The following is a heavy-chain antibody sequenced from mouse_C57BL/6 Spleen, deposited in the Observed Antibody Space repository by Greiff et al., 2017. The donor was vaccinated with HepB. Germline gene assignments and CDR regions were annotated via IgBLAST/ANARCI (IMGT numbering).Heavy chain of an antibody. D-gene: IGHD4-1*01. CDR2: ISYDGSN. CDR3: SSGTRGYFDY. V-gene: IGHV3-6*01. CDR1: GYSITSGYY. Sequence: EVKLQESGPGLVKPSQSLSLTCSVTGYSITSGYYWNWIRQFPGNKLEWMGYISYDGSNNYNPSLKNRISITRDTSKNQFFLKLNSVTTEDTATYYCSSGTRGYFDYWGQGTTLTVSS. J-gene: IGHJ2*01.